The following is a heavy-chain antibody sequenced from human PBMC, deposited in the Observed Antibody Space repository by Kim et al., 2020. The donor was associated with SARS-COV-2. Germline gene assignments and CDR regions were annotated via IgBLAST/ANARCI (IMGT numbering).Heavy chain of an antibody. J-gene: IGHJ4*02. CDR1: GFILITDH. CDR3: ARVWELAFDH. D-gene: IGHD1-26*01. CDR2: TYNTGST. Sequence: GGSLRLSCAASGFILITDHMSWVRQTPGKGLEWVAVTYNTGSTYYADSVEGRFTISRDNSKNMIYLQMNSLSADDTAVYYCARVWELAFDHWGQGSLVTVSS. V-gene: IGHV3-53*01.